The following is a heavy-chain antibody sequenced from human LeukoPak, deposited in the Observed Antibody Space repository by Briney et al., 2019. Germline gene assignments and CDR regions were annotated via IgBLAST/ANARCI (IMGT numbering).Heavy chain of an antibody. J-gene: IGHJ6*02. Sequence: SETLSLTCTVSAGSINNYYWSWIRQPPGRELEWIGYIYYSGSTNYNPSLKSRVTISVDTSKKQVSLNLSSVTAADTAVYYCARVAARYVGMDVWGQGTTVTVSS. CDR3: ARVAARYVGMDV. CDR1: AGSINNYY. CDR2: IYYSGST. V-gene: IGHV4-59*01. D-gene: IGHD6-6*01.